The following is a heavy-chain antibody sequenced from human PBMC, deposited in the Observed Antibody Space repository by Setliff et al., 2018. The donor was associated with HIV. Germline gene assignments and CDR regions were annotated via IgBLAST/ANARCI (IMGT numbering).Heavy chain of an antibody. V-gene: IGHV4-59*01. J-gene: IGHJ4*02. CDR1: GDSFSNYY. D-gene: IGHD5-18*01. Sequence: PSETLSLTCTVSGDSFSNYYWSWIRQPPGKGLEWIGYVFYTGSATYNPSLKSRVSISVDRSTNRFSLMLHSVTAADTAVYYCARDSGGYNYGFAVGSFDYWGQGALVTVSS. CDR3: ARDSGGYNYGFAVGSFDY. CDR2: VFYTGSA.